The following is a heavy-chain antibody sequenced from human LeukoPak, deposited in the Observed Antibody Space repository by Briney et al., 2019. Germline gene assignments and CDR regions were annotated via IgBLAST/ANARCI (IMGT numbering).Heavy chain of an antibody. D-gene: IGHD6-13*01. CDR2: IYYSGST. Sequence: PSETLSLTCTVSGCSISSSSYYWGWIRQPPGKGLEWIGSIYYSGSTYYNPSLKSRVTISVDTSKNQFSLKLSSVTAADTAVYYCARHLHSSSQGWFDPWGQGTLVTVSS. J-gene: IGHJ5*02. V-gene: IGHV4-39*01. CDR1: GCSISSSSYY. CDR3: ARHLHSSSQGWFDP.